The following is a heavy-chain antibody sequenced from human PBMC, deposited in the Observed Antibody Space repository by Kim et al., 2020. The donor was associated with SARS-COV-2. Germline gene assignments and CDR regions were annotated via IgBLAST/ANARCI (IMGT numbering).Heavy chain of an antibody. V-gene: IGHV3-7*01. CDR1: GFTFSSYW. CDR3: ARIPMIVVVIGLGAFDI. J-gene: IGHJ3*02. Sequence: GGSLTLSCAASGFTFSSYWMSWVRQAPGKGLEWVANIKQDGSEKYYVDSVKGRFTISRDNAKNSLYLQMNSLRAEDTAVYYCARIPMIVVVIGLGAFDIWGQGTMVTVSS. D-gene: IGHD3-22*01. CDR2: IKQDGSEK.